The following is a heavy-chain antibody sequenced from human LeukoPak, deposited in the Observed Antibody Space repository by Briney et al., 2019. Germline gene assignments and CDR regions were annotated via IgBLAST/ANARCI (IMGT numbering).Heavy chain of an antibody. J-gene: IGHJ4*02. Sequence: GASLETSCQASGSSFTSYWIGWVRPLPGKGLEWMGIIDPSDSETRYAPSFQGQVTISIDKSLPTAYLQWNSLKSSDTAMYYCARQTAMGRSGGYWGQGTLVTVS. CDR1: GSSFTSYW. D-gene: IGHD5-18*01. CDR3: ARQTAMGRSGGY. CDR2: IDPSDSET. V-gene: IGHV5-51*01.